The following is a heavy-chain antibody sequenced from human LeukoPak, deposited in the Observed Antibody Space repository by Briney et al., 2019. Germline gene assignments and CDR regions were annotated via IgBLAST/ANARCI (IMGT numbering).Heavy chain of an antibody. Sequence: ASVKVSCKTFGYSFANYGISWVRQAPAQGLEWMAWISPYNGDGIAAQRFQGRLSMTTDPSTSTAYMELRSLRSDDTAVYYCARDLVRPSCATDRCYTLAFWGQGTQITVSS. CDR2: ISPYNGDG. J-gene: IGHJ4*02. V-gene: IGHV1-18*01. D-gene: IGHD2-15*01. CDR1: GYSFANYG. CDR3: ARDLVRPSCATDRCYTLAF.